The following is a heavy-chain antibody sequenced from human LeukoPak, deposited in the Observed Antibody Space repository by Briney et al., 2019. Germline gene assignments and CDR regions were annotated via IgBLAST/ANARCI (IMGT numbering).Heavy chain of an antibody. V-gene: IGHV1-46*01. J-gene: IGHJ4*02. D-gene: IGHD4-23*01. CDR3: ARDFLGYGGNGRNYFYY. Sequence: ASVKVSCKASGYTFTSYYMHWVRQAPGQGLEWMGIINSSGGSTTYAQKFQGRVTMTRDTSTSTVYMELSSPRSEDTAVYYCARDFLGYGGNGRNYFYYCGQGTLVTVSS. CDR1: GYTFTSYY. CDR2: INSSGGST.